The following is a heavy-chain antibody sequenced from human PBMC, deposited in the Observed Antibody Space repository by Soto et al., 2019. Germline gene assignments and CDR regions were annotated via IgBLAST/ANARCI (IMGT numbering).Heavy chain of an antibody. CDR1: SGSIRSTNW. D-gene: IGHD2-15*01. Sequence: QVQLQESDPGLVKPSGTLSLTCAVSSGSIRSTNWWSWVRQSPGKGLEWIGEIYHGGSTNYNPSLKSRVTISVAKSKNQLSLNLSSVTAADTAVYYSAGRSGAPWLDPWCQGTLVTFSS. CDR2: IYHGGST. J-gene: IGHJ5*02. CDR3: AGRSGAPWLDP. V-gene: IGHV4-4*02.